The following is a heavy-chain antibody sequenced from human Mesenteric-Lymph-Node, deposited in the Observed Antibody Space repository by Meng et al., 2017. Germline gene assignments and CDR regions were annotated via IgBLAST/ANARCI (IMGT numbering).Heavy chain of an antibody. CDR1: GGSSSGYY. Sequence: SETLSLTCTVYGGSSSGYYWDWIRQPPGKGLQWIGEIDHRGQANYNPSLRSRVTTPIDTSKNQVSLKLNSVTAADTAVYYCARQGHESDGYGAFDIWGQGTMVTVSS. CDR3: ARQGHESDGYGAFDI. V-gene: IGHV4-34*01. J-gene: IGHJ3*02. CDR2: IDHRGQA. D-gene: IGHD3-22*01.